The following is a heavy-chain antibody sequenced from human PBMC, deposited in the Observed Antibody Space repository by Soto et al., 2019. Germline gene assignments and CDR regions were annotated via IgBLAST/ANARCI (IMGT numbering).Heavy chain of an antibody. Sequence: GGSLRLSCAASGFTFNSHAMSWVRQAPGMGLEWISTISASGGTTFYADSVKGRFSISRDKSKNTLYLQINSLRSEDTAVYYCARDQMPMVRGVISSGYYYYGMDVWGQGTTVTVSS. J-gene: IGHJ6*02. CDR1: GFTFNSHA. D-gene: IGHD3-10*01. CDR3: ARDQMPMVRGVISSGYYYYGMDV. V-gene: IGHV3-23*01. CDR2: ISASGGTT.